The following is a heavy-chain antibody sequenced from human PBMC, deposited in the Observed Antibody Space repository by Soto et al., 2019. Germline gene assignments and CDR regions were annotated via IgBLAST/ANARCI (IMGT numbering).Heavy chain of an antibody. J-gene: IGHJ4*02. CDR2: IWYDGSNK. Sequence: PXGFLKLSCAASGLIVSDYGMHGVRQAPGKGLEWVAVIWYDGSNKYYADSVKGRFTVSRDNSKNTLYLQMNGLRAEDTAVFYCARDPYHGSGSYLDSWGQGTLVTVSS. V-gene: IGHV3-33*01. CDR1: GLIVSDYG. D-gene: IGHD3-10*01. CDR3: ARDPYHGSGSYLDS.